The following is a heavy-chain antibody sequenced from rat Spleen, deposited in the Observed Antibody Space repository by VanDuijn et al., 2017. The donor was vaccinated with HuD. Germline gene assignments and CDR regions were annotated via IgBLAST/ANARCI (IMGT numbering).Heavy chain of an antibody. V-gene: IGHV3-1*01. CDR2: INYRGST. Sequence: EVQLQESGPGLVKPSQSLSLTCSVTGYSITNNYWGWIRKFPGHKMEWMGYINYRGSTSYNPSLKSRISITRDTSKNQFFLQLNSVTTEDTATYYCARSQLPGYKRVMDAWGQGASVTVSS. CDR3: ARSQLPGYKRVMDA. D-gene: IGHD1-4*01. J-gene: IGHJ4*01. CDR1: GYSITNNY.